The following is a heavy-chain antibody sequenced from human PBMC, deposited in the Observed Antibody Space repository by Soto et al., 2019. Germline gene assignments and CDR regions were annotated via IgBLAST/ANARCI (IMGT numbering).Heavy chain of an antibody. J-gene: IGHJ4*02. D-gene: IGHD2-15*01. V-gene: IGHV1-18*01. CDR2: ISTDRGDT. CDR1: GYSFTTHD. CDR3: ARDDLNRGGKYFDY. Sequence: ASVKVSCKASGYSFTTHDITWLRQAPGKGLEWVGGISTDRGDTVYPQNLQGRVTMTTDSSTSTVYMELKSLRSDDTAVYYCARDDLNRGGKYFDYWGQGTLVTVSS.